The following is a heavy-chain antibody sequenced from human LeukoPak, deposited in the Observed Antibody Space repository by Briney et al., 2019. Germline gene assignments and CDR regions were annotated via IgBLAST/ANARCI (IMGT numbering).Heavy chain of an antibody. CDR3: ARDSDPRGLFDY. Sequence: SETLSLTCTVSGGSISSGGYYWSWIRQHPGKGLEWTGYIYYSGSTYYNPSLKSRVTISVDTSKNQFSLKLSSVTAADTAVYYCARDSDPRGLFDYWGQGTLVTVSS. CDR1: GGSISSGGYY. V-gene: IGHV4-31*03. J-gene: IGHJ4*02. CDR2: IYYSGST.